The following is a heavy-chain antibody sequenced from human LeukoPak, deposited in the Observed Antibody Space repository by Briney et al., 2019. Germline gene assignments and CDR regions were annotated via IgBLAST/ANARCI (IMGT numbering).Heavy chain of an antibody. Sequence: GASVKVSCKASGYTFTSYYMHWVRQAPGQGLEWMGIINPSGGSTSYAQKFQGRVTMTRDTSTSTVYMELSSLRSEDPAVYYCARDQSGYYYDSSGYQNQIDYWGQGTLVTVSS. CDR2: INPSGGST. D-gene: IGHD3-22*01. V-gene: IGHV1-46*01. J-gene: IGHJ4*02. CDR3: ARDQSGYYYDSSGYQNQIDY. CDR1: GYTFTSYY.